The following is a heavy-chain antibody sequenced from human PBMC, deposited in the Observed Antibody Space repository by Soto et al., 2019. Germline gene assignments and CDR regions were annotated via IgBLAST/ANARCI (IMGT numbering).Heavy chain of an antibody. J-gene: IGHJ3*02. CDR2: ISSSSSTI. CDR1: GFTFSSYS. V-gene: IGHV3-48*02. D-gene: IGHD3-3*01. Sequence: PGGSLRLSCAAPGFTFSSYSMNWVRQAPGKGLEWVSYISSSSSTIYYADSVKGRFTISRDNAKNSLYLQMNSLRDEDTAVYYCAKDESYDFPPDTFDIWGQGTMVTVS. CDR3: AKDESYDFPPDTFDI.